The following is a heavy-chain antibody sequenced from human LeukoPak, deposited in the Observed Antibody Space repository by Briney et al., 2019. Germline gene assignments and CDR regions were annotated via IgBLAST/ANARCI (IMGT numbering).Heavy chain of an antibody. CDR1: GLTFSNFW. D-gene: IGHD2-15*01. J-gene: IGHJ4*02. CDR2: IKQDGSET. CDR3: VGCSGGTCSDFDY. V-gene: IGHV3-7*01. Sequence: QPGGSLRLSCVASGLTFSNFWMTWLRQAPGKGLEWVANIKQDGSETYYLDSVKGRFTISRDNAKNSMYLQMNSLRAEDTAVYYCVGCSGGTCSDFDYWGRGTLVTVSS.